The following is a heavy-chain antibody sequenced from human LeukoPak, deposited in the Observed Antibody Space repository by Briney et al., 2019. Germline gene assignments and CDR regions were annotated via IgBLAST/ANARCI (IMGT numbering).Heavy chain of an antibody. CDR1: GGSISSGSYY. J-gene: IGHJ4*02. V-gene: IGHV4-39*07. D-gene: IGHD1-26*01. CDR3: ARESRPWELWDSRSVYYFDY. Sequence: PSETLSLTCTVSGGSISSGSYYWGWIRQPPGKGLEWIGSIYYSGSTNYNPSLKSRVTMSVDTSKNQFSLKLSSVTAADTAVYYCARESRPWELWDSRSVYYFDYWGQGTLVTVSS. CDR2: IYYSGST.